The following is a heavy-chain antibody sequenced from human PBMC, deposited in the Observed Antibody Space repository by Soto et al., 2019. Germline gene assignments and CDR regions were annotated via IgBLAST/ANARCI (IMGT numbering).Heavy chain of an antibody. Sequence: ASVKVSCKASGDTFTSYGITWVRQAPGQGLEYMGWISAYNGNTNYAQKLQGRVTMNADTSTNTAYMELRSLRYDEPAVYYCARYCNGGSGDCHTAFDIWRQGTMITVSS. CDR1: GDTFTSYG. CDR2: ISAYNGNT. CDR3: ARYCNGGSGDCHTAFDI. D-gene: IGHD2-15*01. V-gene: IGHV1-18*01. J-gene: IGHJ3*02.